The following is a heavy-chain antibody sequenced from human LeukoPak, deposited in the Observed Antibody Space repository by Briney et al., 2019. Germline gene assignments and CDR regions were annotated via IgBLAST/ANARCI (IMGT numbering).Heavy chain of an antibody. J-gene: IGHJ4*02. CDR3: ARDGIQGGYSSSWYYFDY. CDR1: GFTFSSYA. V-gene: IGHV3-64*01. D-gene: IGHD6-13*01. CDR2: ISSNGGST. Sequence: PGGSLRLSCAASGFTFSSYAMHWVRQAPGKGLEYVSAISSNGGSTYYANSVKGRFTISRDNSKNTLYLQMGSLRAEDMAVYYCARDGIQGGYSSSWYYFDYWGQGTLVTVSS.